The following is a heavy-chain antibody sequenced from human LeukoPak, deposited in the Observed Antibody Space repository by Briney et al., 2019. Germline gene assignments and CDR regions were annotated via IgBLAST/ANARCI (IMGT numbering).Heavy chain of an antibody. J-gene: IGHJ3*02. CDR1: GGTFNSYA. CDR2: IIPIVGIS. D-gene: IGHD2-21*02. V-gene: IGHV1-69*04. CDR3: ARPYCGGDCNDAFDI. Sequence: SVKVSCKAPGGTFNSYAISWVRQAPGQGLEWMGRIIPIVGISNYTQKFQGRVTIRADTSTSTAYKELSSLRSEDTAVYYCARPYCGGDCNDAFDIWGQGTMVTVSS.